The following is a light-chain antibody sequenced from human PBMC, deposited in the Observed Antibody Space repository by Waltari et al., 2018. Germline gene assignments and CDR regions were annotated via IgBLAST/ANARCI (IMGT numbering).Light chain of an antibody. CDR2: RAS. Sequence: DVVLTQSPLSLPVTLGQPASISCRSSQSLVYSDGNTRLTWFQQRPGQSPRRLIDRASNRDSGVPEGFSGSGSGTDFTLKISRVEAEDVGVYYCMQYTQWPHTFGQGTKLEIK. V-gene: IGKV2-30*01. J-gene: IGKJ2*01. CDR3: MQYTQWPHT. CDR1: QSLVYSDGNTR.